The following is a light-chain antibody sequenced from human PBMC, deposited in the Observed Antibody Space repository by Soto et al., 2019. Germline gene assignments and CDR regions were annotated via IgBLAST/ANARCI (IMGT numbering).Light chain of an antibody. CDR2: DAS. J-gene: IGKJ3*01. V-gene: IGKV3-11*01. Sequence: EIVLTQSPATLSLSPGERATLSCRASQSVSSYLAWYQQKPGQAPRLLIYDASNRATGIPARFSGSGSVTDFTLTISILEPEDFAVYYCQPRSNWPPSFCPGTKVDIK. CDR1: QSVSSY. CDR3: QPRSNWPPS.